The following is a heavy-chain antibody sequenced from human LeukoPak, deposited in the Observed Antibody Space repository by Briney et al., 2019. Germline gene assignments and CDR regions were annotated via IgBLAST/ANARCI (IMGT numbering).Heavy chain of an antibody. V-gene: IGHV1-8*01. Sequence: GASVKVSCKASGYTFTSYDINWVRQATGQGLEWMGWMNPNSGSTGYAQKFQGRVTMTRNTSISTAYMELSSLRSEDTAVYYCARGGAYYDFWSGYSLNWFDPWGQGTLVTVSS. CDR3: ARGGAYYDFWSGYSLNWFDP. CDR1: GYTFTSYD. D-gene: IGHD3-3*01. CDR2: MNPNSGST. J-gene: IGHJ5*02.